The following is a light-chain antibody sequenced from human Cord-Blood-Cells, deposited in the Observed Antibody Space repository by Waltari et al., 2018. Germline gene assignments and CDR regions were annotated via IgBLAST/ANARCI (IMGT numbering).Light chain of an antibody. CDR2: AAS. CDR3: QQRYSTPLT. V-gene: IGKV1-39*01. CDR1: QSISSY. Sequence: DIQMTQSPSSLSAPVGDRVTITCRASQSISSYLNWYQQKPGKAPKLLIYAASSLQSGVPSRFSGSGSGTEFTLTISSRQPEDFATYYCQQRYSTPLTFGGGTKVEIK. J-gene: IGKJ4*01.